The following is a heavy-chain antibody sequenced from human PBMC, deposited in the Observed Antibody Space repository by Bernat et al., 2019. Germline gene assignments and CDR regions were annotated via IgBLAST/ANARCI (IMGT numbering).Heavy chain of an antibody. CDR1: GFTFSSHG. D-gene: IGHD6-19*01. Sequence: QVQLVDSGGGVVQPGSSLRLSCAASGFTFSSHGMHWVRQAPGKGLEWVAIIWHDGSNKYYADSVKGRFTISRDNSKNTVSLQMNSLRPEDTAVYFCARDGNSGWPHHWMDVWGKGTTVTVSS. CDR2: IWHDGSNK. J-gene: IGHJ6*04. V-gene: IGHV3-33*01. CDR3: ARDGNSGWPHHWMDV.